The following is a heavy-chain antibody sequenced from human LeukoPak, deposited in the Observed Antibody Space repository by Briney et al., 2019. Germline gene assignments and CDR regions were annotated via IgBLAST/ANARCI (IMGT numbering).Heavy chain of an antibody. V-gene: IGHV4-34*01. Sequence: SETLSLTCAVYGGSFSGYYWSWIRQPPGKGLEWIGEINHSGSTNYNPSLKSRVTISVDTSKNQFSLKLSSVTAADTAVYYCARGQASGGSSGDYWGQGTLVTVSS. CDR1: GGSFSGYY. D-gene: IGHD2-15*01. CDR3: ARGQASGGSSGDY. CDR2: INHSGST. J-gene: IGHJ4*02.